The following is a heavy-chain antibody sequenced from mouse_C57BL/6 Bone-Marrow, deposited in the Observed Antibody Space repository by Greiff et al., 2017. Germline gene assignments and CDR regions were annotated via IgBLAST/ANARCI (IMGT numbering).Heavy chain of an antibody. CDR2: IYPGDGDT. J-gene: IGHJ3*01. V-gene: IGHV1-80*01. CDR3: ARHTYDGYQD. CDR1: GYAFSSYW. D-gene: IGHD2-3*01. Sequence: VQRVESGAELVKPGASVKISCKASGYAFSSYWMNWVKQRPGKGLEWIGQIYPGDGDTNYNGKFKGKATLTADKSSSTAYMQLSSLTSEDSAVYFCARHTYDGYQDWGQGTLVTVSA.